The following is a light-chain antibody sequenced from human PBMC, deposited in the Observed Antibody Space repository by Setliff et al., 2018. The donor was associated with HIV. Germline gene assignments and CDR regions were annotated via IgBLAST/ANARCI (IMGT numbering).Light chain of an antibody. CDR1: SSDIGDYNF. Sequence: QSALTQSASVSGSPGQSITISCTGTSSDIGDYNFVSWYQQHPGKAPKLMIYDVSKRPSGIPERFSGSNSGNTATLTISRVEAGDEADYYCQVWDSSSDHPYVFGTGTKVTVL. CDR3: QVWDSSSDHPYV. J-gene: IGLJ1*01. V-gene: IGLV2-14*01. CDR2: DVS.